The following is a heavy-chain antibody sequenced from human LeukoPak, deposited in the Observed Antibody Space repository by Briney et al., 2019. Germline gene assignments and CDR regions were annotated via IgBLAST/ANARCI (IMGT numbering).Heavy chain of an antibody. CDR2: IYYSGIT. Sequence: SETLSLTCAFSGGPISRSSSCWGWIRQPPGKVLQCIGRIYYSGITYYSPSLKSRVTISVDTSKNQFSLRLSSVTASDTAVYYCARMITWYFDLWGRGTLVTVSS. CDR3: ARMITWYFDL. J-gene: IGHJ2*01. V-gene: IGHV4-39*01. CDR1: GGPISRSSSC. D-gene: IGHD3-16*01.